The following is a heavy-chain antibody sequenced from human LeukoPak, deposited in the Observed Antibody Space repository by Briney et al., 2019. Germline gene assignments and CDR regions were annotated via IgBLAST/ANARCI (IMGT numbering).Heavy chain of an antibody. D-gene: IGHD2-2*01. J-gene: IGHJ4*02. V-gene: IGHV3-7*01. Sequence: GSLRLSCAASGFTFSSFYMNWVRQAPGKGLEWVANINQDGSEKYYVDSVEGRFTISRDNAKNSLYLHMNSLRAEGTAVFYCARGYATASDSWGQGALVTVSS. CDR3: ARGYATASDS. CDR2: INQDGSEK. CDR1: GFTFSSFY.